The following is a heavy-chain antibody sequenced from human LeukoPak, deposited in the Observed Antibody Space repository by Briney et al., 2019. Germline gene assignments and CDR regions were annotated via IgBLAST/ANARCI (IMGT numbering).Heavy chain of an antibody. CDR2: ISSSSSYI. CDR1: GFTFSSYS. J-gene: IGHJ5*02. Sequence: GGSLRLSCAASGFTFSSYSMNWVRQAPGKVLEWVSSISSSSSYIYYADSVKGRFTISRDNAKNSLYLQMNSLRAEDTAVYYCARDDDFSGFDPWGQGTLVTVSS. V-gene: IGHV3-21*01. CDR3: ARDDDFSGFDP. D-gene: IGHD3-3*01.